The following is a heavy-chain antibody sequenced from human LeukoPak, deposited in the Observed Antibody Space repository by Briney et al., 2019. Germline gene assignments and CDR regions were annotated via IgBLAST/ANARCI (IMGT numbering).Heavy chain of an antibody. D-gene: IGHD3-16*02. V-gene: IGHV3-74*01. J-gene: IGHJ3*02. CDR2: INIDGTST. CDR3: ARTYYDYVWGSYRDHDAFDI. CDR1: GFTFSNYW. Sequence: GGSLRLSCAASGFTFSNYWMHWVRQVPGKGLVCVSRINIDGTSTSHADSVKGRFTISRDNAKNTLYLQMNSLRAEDTAVYYCARTYYDYVWGSYRDHDAFDIWGQGTMVTVSS.